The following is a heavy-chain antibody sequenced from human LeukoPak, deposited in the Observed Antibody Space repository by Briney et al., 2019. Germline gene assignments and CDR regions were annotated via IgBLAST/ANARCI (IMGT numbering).Heavy chain of an antibody. CDR3: AREVWNPDY. CDR2: ISSSSSTI. CDR1: GFTFSSYS. D-gene: IGHD1-1*01. J-gene: IGHJ4*02. Sequence: GGSLRLSCAASGFTFSSYSMNWVRQAPGKGLEWVSYISSSSSTIYYADSVKGRFTISGDNAKNSLYLQMNSLRAEDTAVYYCAREVWNPDYWGQGTLVTVSS. V-gene: IGHV3-48*01.